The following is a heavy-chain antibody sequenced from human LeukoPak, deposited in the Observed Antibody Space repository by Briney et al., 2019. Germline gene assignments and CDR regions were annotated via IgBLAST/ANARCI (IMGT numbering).Heavy chain of an antibody. CDR3: ARDDGIASCFDY. D-gene: IGHD6-13*01. J-gene: IGHJ4*02. CDR1: GFTVSSNE. Sequence: GGSLRLSCAASGFTVSSNEMSWVRQAPGKGLEWVSSISSSSSYIYYADSVKGRFTISRDNAKNSLYLQMNSLRAEDTAVYYCARDDGIASCFDYWGQGTLVTVSS. CDR2: ISSSSSYI. V-gene: IGHV3-21*01.